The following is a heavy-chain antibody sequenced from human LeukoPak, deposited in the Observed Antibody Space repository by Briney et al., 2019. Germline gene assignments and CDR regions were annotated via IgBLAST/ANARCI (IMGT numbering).Heavy chain of an antibody. Sequence: SETLSLTCAVYGGSFSGYYWSWIRQPPGKGLEWIGEINHSGSTNYNPSFKSRVTISVDTSKNQFSLKLSSVTAADTAVYYCAREPRPYNAWFDYWGQGTLVTVSS. CDR2: INHSGST. D-gene: IGHD5-24*01. CDR1: GGSFSGYY. CDR3: AREPRPYNAWFDY. V-gene: IGHV4-34*01. J-gene: IGHJ4*02.